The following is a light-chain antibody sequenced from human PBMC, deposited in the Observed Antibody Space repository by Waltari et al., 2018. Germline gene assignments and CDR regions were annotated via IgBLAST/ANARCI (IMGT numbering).Light chain of an antibody. V-gene: IGKV1-9*01. CDR1: QDISSH. CDR3: QQLIRFPTST. CDR2: GAS. Sequence: DIQLTQSPSFLSTSVGDRVTITCRASQDISSHLAWYQQKPGKAPRLLVYGASTLHSGVPSRFSGTGSGTEFTLTINNLQPEDFATYYCQQLIRFPTSTFGQGTKLQIE. J-gene: IGKJ2*01.